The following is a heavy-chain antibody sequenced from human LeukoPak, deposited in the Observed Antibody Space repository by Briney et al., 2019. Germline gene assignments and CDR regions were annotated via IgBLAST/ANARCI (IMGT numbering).Heavy chain of an antibody. J-gene: IGHJ5*02. D-gene: IGHD1-26*01. V-gene: IGHV1-2*06. CDR3: ARPSYYGANWFDP. CDR2: INPNSGGT. Sequence: ASVKVSCKASGYTFTGYYMHWVRQAPGQGLEWMGRINPNSGGTNYAQKFQGRVTMTRDTSISTAYMELSRLRSDDTAVYYCARPSYYGANWFDPWGQGTLVTVSS. CDR1: GYTFTGYY.